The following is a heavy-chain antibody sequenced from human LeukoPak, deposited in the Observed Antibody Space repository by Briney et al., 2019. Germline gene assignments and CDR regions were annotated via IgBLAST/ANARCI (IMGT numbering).Heavy chain of an antibody. D-gene: IGHD7-27*01. J-gene: IGHJ3*02. CDR1: GGSFSIYA. V-gene: IGHV1-69*13. Sequence: ASVKVSCKASGGSFSIYAISWVRQAPGQGLEWMGGILPILNTANYAQKFQGRVTITADESTTTASMELSSLRSEDTAVYYCARDSGYKETVTGDDAFDIWGQGTMVTVSS. CDR3: ARDSGYKETVTGDDAFDI. CDR2: ILPILNTA.